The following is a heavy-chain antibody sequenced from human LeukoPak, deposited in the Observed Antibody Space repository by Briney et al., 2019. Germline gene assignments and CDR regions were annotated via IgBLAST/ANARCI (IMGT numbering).Heavy chain of an antibody. Sequence: SATLSLTCAVFGGSITSPYWWTWVRQSPGKGLEWIGEVYHTGSTNHNPPLKSRVTMSVDKSNNQFSLKLTSLTAADTAVYYCASRDDSGPYWGQGTLVTVSS. V-gene: IGHV4-4*02. D-gene: IGHD4-17*01. CDR2: VYHTGST. J-gene: IGHJ4*02. CDR1: GGSITSPYW. CDR3: ASRDDSGPY.